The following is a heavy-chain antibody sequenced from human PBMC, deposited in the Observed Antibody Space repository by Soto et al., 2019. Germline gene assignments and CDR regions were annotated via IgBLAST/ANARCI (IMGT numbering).Heavy chain of an antibody. CDR3: AKVQEKWSKFFDY. J-gene: IGHJ4*02. Sequence: VQLVQSGAEVKKPGASVKVSCKASGYTFTNYGVSWVRQAPGQGLEWMGWINTYKGNTNYAQKFQGRVTMTTDTSTSTAYMELRSLRSDDTAIYYCAKVQEKWSKFFDYWGQGTLVTVSS. CDR2: INTYKGNT. V-gene: IGHV1-18*01. D-gene: IGHD2-15*01. CDR1: GYTFTNYG.